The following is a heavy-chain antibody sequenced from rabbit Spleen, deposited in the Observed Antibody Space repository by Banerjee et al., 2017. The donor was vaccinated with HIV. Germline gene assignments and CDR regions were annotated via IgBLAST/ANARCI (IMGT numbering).Heavy chain of an antibody. CDR1: GFSFSSSYW. Sequence: QEQLVESGGGLVQPEGSLTLTCTASGFSFSSSYWICWVRQAPGKGLEWIACIYTGDGNTYYASWAKGRFTISKTSSTTVTLQMTSLTAADTATYFCARTVAATDDFNLWGPGTLVTVS. CDR3: ARTVAATDDFNL. J-gene: IGHJ4*01. CDR2: IYTGDGNT. V-gene: IGHV1S45*01.